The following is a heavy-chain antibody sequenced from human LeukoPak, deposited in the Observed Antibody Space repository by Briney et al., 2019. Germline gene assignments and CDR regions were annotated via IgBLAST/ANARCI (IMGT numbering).Heavy chain of an antibody. J-gene: IGHJ4*02. Sequence: GGSLRLSCAASGFTFSSYAMSWVRQAPGKGLEWVSAISVGGGSTYYADSVKGRFTISRDNAKNSLYLQMNSLRAEDTAVYYCAREYPGSSSSLDYWGQGTLVTVSS. CDR3: AREYPGSSSSLDY. CDR1: GFTFSSYA. D-gene: IGHD6-6*01. V-gene: IGHV3-23*01. CDR2: ISVGGGST.